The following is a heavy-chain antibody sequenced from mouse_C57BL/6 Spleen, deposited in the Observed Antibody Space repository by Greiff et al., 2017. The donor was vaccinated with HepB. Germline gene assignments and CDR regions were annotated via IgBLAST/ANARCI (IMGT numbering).Heavy chain of an antibody. J-gene: IGHJ1*03. CDR3: TTGDYPNFDV. CDR1: GFNIKDDY. V-gene: IGHV14-4*01. Sequence: EVQLQQSGAELVRPGASVKLSCTASGFNIKDDYMHWVKQRPEQGLEWIGWIDPENGDTEYASKFQGKATITADTSSNTAYLQLSSLTSEDTAVYYCTTGDYPNFDVWGTRTTVTVSS. D-gene: IGHD2-4*01. CDR2: IDPENGDT.